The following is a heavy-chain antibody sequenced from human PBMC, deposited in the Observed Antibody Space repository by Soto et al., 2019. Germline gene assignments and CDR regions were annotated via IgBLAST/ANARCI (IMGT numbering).Heavy chain of an antibody. D-gene: IGHD3-9*01. CDR2: VSPNSGNT. Sequence: QVQLVQSGSEVRKPGASVKVSCKASGYTFSTYDINWVRQAPGQGPEWMGRVSPNSGNTGYAQKFXGXLXTTRNTSITTADMELSSLTSEDTAVYYFASWAGYSKWGQGTLVTVSS. CDR3: ASWAGYSK. CDR1: GYTFSTYD. J-gene: IGHJ4*02. V-gene: IGHV1-8*01.